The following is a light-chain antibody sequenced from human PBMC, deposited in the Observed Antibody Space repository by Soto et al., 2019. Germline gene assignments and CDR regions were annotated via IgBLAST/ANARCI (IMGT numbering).Light chain of an antibody. CDR3: QQRSDWPPVFT. J-gene: IGKJ3*01. CDR1: QRVTYN. CDR2: DAS. Sequence: VLTQSPASLSLSPGERATLSCRASQRVTYNLSWYQHQPGRPPSLLLYDASKRAPGVPARFSGSGSGTDFTLPISSRVPEDFGVDYCQQRSDWPPVFTFGPGTTVDVK. V-gene: IGKV3-11*01.